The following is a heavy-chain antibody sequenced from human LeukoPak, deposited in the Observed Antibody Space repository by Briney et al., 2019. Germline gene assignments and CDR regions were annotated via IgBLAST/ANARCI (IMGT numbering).Heavy chain of an antibody. J-gene: IGHJ4*02. CDR2: ISSSSNNM. V-gene: IGHV3-48*01. CDR1: GFTFRSYS. D-gene: IGHD5-18*01. CDR3: ARDLSGVTGYTYGRGIDY. Sequence: GSLRLSCAGSGFTFRSYSMNWVRQAPGKGPEWVSYISSSSNNMYYADSVRGRFTISRDNAKNSLYLQMNSLRVGDTAVYYCARDLSGVTGYTYGRGIDYWGQGTLVTVSS.